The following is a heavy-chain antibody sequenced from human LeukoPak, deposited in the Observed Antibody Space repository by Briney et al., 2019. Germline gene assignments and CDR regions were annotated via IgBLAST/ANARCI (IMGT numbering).Heavy chain of an antibody. V-gene: IGHV4-31*11. J-gene: IGHJ6*02. CDR3: ASSEATTTPPPYGMDV. D-gene: IGHD5-12*01. CDR1: GGSISSSNW. CDR2: IYYTGST. Sequence: SETLSLTCAVSGGSISSSNWWSWVRQHPGKGLEWIGYIYYTGSTYYNPSLKSRVIISVDTSKNQFSLKLSSVTAADTAVYYCASSEATTTPPPYGMDVWGQGTTVTVSS.